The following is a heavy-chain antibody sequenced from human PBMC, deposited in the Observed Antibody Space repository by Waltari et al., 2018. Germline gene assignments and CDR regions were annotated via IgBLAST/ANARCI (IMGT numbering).Heavy chain of an antibody. Sequence: EVQLLESGGGLVQPGGSLRLSCAASGFTFSSYAMIWVRQAPGKGLEWVSAISGSGGSTYYADSVKGRFTISRDNSKNTLYLQMNSLRAEDTAVYYCAKKPAAPYYFDYWGQGTLVTVSS. D-gene: IGHD2-2*01. CDR1: GFTFSSYA. CDR2: ISGSGGST. CDR3: AKKPAAPYYFDY. J-gene: IGHJ4*02. V-gene: IGHV3-23*01.